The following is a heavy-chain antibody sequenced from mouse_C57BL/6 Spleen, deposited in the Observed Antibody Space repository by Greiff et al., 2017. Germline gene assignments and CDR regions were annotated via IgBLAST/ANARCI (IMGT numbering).Heavy chain of an antibody. CDR3: AKHGYDGYLDY. D-gene: IGHD2-2*01. Sequence: EVKLVESGGGLVKPGGSLKLSCAASGFTFSDYGMHWVSQAPEKGLEWVAYISSGSSTIYYADTVKGRFTISRDNAKNTLFLQMTSLRSADTAMFYCAKHGYDGYLDYWGQGTTLTVSS. J-gene: IGHJ2*01. CDR2: ISSGSSTI. CDR1: GFTFSDYG. V-gene: IGHV5-17*01.